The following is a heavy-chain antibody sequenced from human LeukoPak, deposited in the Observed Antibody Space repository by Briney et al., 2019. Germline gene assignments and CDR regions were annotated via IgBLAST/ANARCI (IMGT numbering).Heavy chain of an antibody. V-gene: IGHV1-2*02. CDR2: INPNSGGT. J-gene: IGHJ4*02. CDR3: ARVAIALDY. Sequence: ASVKVSCKASGYTFTSYGISWVRQAPGQGLEWMGWINPNSGGTNYAQKFQGRVTMTRDTSISTAYMELSRLRSDDTAVYYCARVAIALDYWGQGTLVTVSS. CDR1: GYTFTSYG.